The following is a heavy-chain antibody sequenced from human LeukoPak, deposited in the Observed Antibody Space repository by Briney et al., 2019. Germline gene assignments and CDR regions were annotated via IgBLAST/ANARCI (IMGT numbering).Heavy chain of an antibody. CDR1: GFTFSSYS. D-gene: IGHD2-8*02. CDR3: ARGGVGSFDI. Sequence: GGFLRLSCAASGFTFSSYSMNWVRQAPGKGLEWVSYISSSSSTIYYADSVKGRFTISRDNAKNTVYLQMNSLRAEDTAVYYCARGGVGSFDIWGQGTMVTVSS. V-gene: IGHV3-48*04. CDR2: ISSSSSTI. J-gene: IGHJ3*02.